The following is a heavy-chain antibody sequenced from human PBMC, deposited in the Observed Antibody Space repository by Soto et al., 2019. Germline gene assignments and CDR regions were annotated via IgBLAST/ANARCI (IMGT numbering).Heavy chain of an antibody. Sequence: EVQLVESGGGLVQPGGSLRLSCAASGFTFSSYEMNWVRQAPGKGLEWVSYISSSGSTIYYADSVKGRFTISRDNAKNSLYLQMNSLRAEDTAVYYCAREEGSSTYYYYYGMDVWGQGTTVTVSS. J-gene: IGHJ6*02. CDR3: AREEGSSTYYYYYGMDV. V-gene: IGHV3-48*03. CDR1: GFTFSSYE. CDR2: ISSSGSTI. D-gene: IGHD6-6*01.